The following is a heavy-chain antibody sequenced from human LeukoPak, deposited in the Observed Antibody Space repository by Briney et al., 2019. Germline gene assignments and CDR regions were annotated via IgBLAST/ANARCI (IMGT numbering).Heavy chain of an antibody. J-gene: IGHJ4*02. CDR1: GFTFSSYA. CDR3: AKDSDHYDSSGYHDY. D-gene: IGHD3-22*01. Sequence: GGSLRLSCAASGFTFSSYAMSWVRQAPGKGLEWVSAISGSGGSTYYADSVKGRFTISRDNSKNTLYLQMNSLRAEDTAVYYCAKDSDHYDSSGYHDYWGQGTLVTVSS. CDR2: ISGSGGST. V-gene: IGHV3-23*01.